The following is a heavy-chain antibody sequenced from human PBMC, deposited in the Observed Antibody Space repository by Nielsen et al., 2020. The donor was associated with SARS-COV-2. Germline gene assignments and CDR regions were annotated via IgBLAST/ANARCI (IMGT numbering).Heavy chain of an antibody. D-gene: IGHD4-17*01. J-gene: IGHJ4*02. V-gene: IGHV4-34*09. CDR2: INHSGST. Sequence: PGKGLEWIGEINHSGSTNYNPSLKSRVSISADTSKNQFSLKLNSVTAADTAIYYCARLPDYGDYVDYWGQGTLVTVSS. CDR3: ARLPDYGDYVDY.